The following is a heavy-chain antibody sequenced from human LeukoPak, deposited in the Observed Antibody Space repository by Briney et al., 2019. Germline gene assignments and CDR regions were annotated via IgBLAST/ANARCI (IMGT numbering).Heavy chain of an antibody. D-gene: IGHD6-19*01. V-gene: IGHV1-69*13. J-gene: IGHJ3*02. CDR3: AREWLGISDAFDI. CDR1: GGTFSSYA. CDR2: IIPIFGTA. Sequence: GASVKVSCKASGGTFSSYAISWVRQAPGQGLEWMGGIIPIFGTANYAQKFQGRVTITADESTSTAYMELSSLRSEDTAVYYCAREWLGISDAFDIWGQGTMVTVSS.